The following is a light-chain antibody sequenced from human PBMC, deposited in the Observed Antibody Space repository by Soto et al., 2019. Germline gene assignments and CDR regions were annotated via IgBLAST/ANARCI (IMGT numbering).Light chain of an antibody. V-gene: IGKV3-20*01. J-gene: IGKJ3*01. CDR2: GAS. CDR3: QQYGGVPFT. CDR1: QSVTSNY. Sequence: EVVLTQSPGTLSLSPGEGATLSCRASQSVTSNYVAWYQQKPGQAPSLLIYGASTRATGIPDRFSGSGSGTDFTLTISRLEHEDGGVFYCQQYGGVPFTFGPGTKVDIK.